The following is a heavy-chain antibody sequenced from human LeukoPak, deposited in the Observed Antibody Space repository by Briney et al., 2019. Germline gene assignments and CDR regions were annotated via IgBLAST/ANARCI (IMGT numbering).Heavy chain of an antibody. J-gene: IGHJ4*02. CDR2: INHSGST. Sequence: SETLSLTCAVYGGSFSDYYWSWIRQPPGKGLEWIGEINHSGSTNYNPSLKSRVTISVDTSKSQFSLKLSSVAAADTAVYYCARARWDYDSSGYSDYWGQGTLVTVSS. CDR1: GGSFSDYY. D-gene: IGHD3-22*01. V-gene: IGHV4-34*01. CDR3: ARARWDYDSSGYSDY.